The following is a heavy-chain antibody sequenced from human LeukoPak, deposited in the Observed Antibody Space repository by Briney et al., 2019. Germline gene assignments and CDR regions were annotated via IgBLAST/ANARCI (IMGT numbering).Heavy chain of an antibody. CDR1: GFTFSSYA. V-gene: IGHV3-23*01. Sequence: GGSLRLSCAASGFTFSSYAMSWVRQAPGKGLEWVSAISGSGGSTYYADSVKGRFTISRDNSKNTLYLQMNSLRAEDTAVYYCAKGPIVVVPAASLYMDVWGKGTTVTVSS. CDR2: ISGSGGST. J-gene: IGHJ6*03. CDR3: AKGPIVVVPAASLYMDV. D-gene: IGHD2-2*01.